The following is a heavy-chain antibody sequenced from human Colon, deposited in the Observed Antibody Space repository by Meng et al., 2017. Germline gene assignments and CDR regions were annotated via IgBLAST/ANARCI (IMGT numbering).Heavy chain of an antibody. D-gene: IGHD6-19*01. J-gene: IGHJ5*02. Sequence: GGSLRLSCAASGFTFIKHSMNWVRQAPGKELEWVSSITTGGTYIYYADSVKGRFSISRDNAKNSLFLQMNSLRPEDTAVYFCARVGLRAVAGLGPIDTWGQGTLVTVSS. V-gene: IGHV3-21*01. CDR3: ARVGLRAVAGLGPIDT. CDR1: GFTFIKHS. CDR2: ITTGGTYI.